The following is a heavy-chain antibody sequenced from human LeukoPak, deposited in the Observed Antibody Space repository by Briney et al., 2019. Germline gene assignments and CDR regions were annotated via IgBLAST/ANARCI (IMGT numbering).Heavy chain of an antibody. CDR3: ARDQSDHDSSGYDAFDI. D-gene: IGHD3-22*01. CDR1: GFTFSDYY. J-gene: IGHJ3*02. V-gene: IGHV3-11*01. CDR2: ISSSGSTI. Sequence: GGSLRLSCAASGFTFSDYYMSWIRQAPGKGLEWVSYISSSGSTIYYADSVKGRFTISRDNAKNSLYLQMNSLRAEDTAVYYCARDQSDHDSSGYDAFDIWGQGTMVTVSS.